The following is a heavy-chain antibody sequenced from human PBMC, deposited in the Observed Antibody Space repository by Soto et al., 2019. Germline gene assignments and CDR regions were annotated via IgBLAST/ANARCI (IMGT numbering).Heavy chain of an antibody. V-gene: IGHV4-39*01. D-gene: IGHD3-10*01. J-gene: IGHJ4*02. CDR1: GASFTSTDYH. CDR3: ARRMQHGTWRLDY. CDR2: TYYGGPA. Sequence: QLQLQESGPGLVKPSETLSLTCSVSGASFTSTDYHWDWIRQPPGKGLEWIGTTYYGGPAHSIPSLKSRVTISVDMSKSHFSLRLTSVTAADTAVYYCARRMQHGTWRLDYWGQGILVTVSS.